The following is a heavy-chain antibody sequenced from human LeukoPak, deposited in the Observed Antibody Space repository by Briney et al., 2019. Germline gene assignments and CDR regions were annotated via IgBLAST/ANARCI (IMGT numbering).Heavy chain of an antibody. Sequence: SVKVSCKASGGTFSSYAISWVRQAPGQGLEWMGRIIPILGIANYAQKFQGRVTITADKSTSTAYMELGSLRSEDTAVYYCAREPRGYTYGFHFDYWGLGTLVTVSS. J-gene: IGHJ4*02. CDR2: IIPILGIA. V-gene: IGHV1-69*04. D-gene: IGHD5-18*01. CDR1: GGTFSSYA. CDR3: AREPRGYTYGFHFDY.